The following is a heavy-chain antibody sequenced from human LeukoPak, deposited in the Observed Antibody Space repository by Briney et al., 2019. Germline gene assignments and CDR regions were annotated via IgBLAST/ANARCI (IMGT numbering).Heavy chain of an antibody. Sequence: SETLSLTCTVSGGSISSYYWSWIRQPPGKGLEWIGYIYYSGSTDYNPSLKSRVTISVDTSKNQFSLKLSSVTAADTAVYYCARNDQWELGGGVHFDYWGQGTLVTVSS. D-gene: IGHD1-26*01. J-gene: IGHJ4*02. CDR1: GGSISSYY. CDR3: ARNDQWELGGGVHFDY. V-gene: IGHV4-59*08. CDR2: IYYSGST.